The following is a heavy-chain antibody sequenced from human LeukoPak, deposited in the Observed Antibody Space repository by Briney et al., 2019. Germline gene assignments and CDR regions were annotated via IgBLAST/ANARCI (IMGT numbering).Heavy chain of an antibody. D-gene: IGHD2/OR15-2a*01. CDR1: GFTFSSSW. CDR2: IKEDGTEK. Sequence: GGSLRLSCAASGFTFSSSWMSWVRQAPGKGLEWVATIKEDGTEKNYVDSVKGRFTISRDNAKNSLYLQMDSLSAEDTAVYYCGRGRSQFYAWGQETLVTVSS. V-gene: IGHV3-7*01. CDR3: GRGRSQFYA. J-gene: IGHJ5*02.